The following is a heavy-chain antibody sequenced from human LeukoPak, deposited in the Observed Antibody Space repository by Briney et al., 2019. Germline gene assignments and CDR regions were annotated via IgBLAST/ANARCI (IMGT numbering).Heavy chain of an antibody. Sequence: SETLSLTCTVSGGSITGFYWTWLRQPPGKGLEWIGYIYSSGSTNYNPSLKSRVAISVDTSKNQFSLKLSSVTAADTAVYYCAREGTGSFEYWGQGTLVTASS. V-gene: IGHV4-59*01. CDR3: AREGTGSFEY. CDR2: IYSSGST. J-gene: IGHJ4*02. CDR1: GGSITGFY. D-gene: IGHD7-27*01.